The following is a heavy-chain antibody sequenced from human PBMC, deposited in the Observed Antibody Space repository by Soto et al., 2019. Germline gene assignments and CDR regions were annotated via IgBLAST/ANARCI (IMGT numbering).Heavy chain of an antibody. J-gene: IGHJ4*02. V-gene: IGHV4-39*01. CDR2: IYYGDSS. CDR3: ARHGSY. Sequence: QLQLQESGPGLVKPSETLSLTCTVSGVSISSSSYYWGWFRQPPGKGLEWIGTIYYGDSSYSNPSLKSRVTISLDTSKNQFSLTLTSVTAADTAVYYCARHGSYWGQGTLVTVSS. CDR1: GVSISSSSYY.